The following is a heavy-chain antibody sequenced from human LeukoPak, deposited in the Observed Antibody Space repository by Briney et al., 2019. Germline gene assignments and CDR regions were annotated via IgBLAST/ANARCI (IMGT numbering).Heavy chain of an antibody. CDR1: GFTFDDYG. D-gene: IGHD3-10*01. V-gene: IGHV3-9*01. Sequence: PGRSLRLSCEASGFTFDDYGMHWVRQTPGKGLEWVSGISSDSGSIGYADSVKGRFTISRDNAKNTLYLQMNSLRDEDTALYYCAKRGQGFDYWGKGTLVTVSS. CDR3: AKRGQGFDY. CDR2: ISSDSGSI. J-gene: IGHJ4*02.